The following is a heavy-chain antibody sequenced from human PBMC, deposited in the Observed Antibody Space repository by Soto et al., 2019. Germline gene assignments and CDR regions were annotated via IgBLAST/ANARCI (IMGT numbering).Heavy chain of an antibody. J-gene: IGHJ5*02. Sequence: QVQLVESGGGVVQPGRSLRLSCAASGFTFSSYGMHWVRQAPGKGLEWVAVIRYDGSNKDYADSVKGRFTITRDNSKNTLYLLMKSLRAEDTAVYYCARGFDSDIVTGYYKTYCSWLDLGGQGTLVTVSS. CDR2: IRYDGSNK. D-gene: IGHD3-9*01. CDR1: GFTFSSYG. CDR3: ARGFDSDIVTGYYKTYCSWLDL. V-gene: IGHV3-33*01.